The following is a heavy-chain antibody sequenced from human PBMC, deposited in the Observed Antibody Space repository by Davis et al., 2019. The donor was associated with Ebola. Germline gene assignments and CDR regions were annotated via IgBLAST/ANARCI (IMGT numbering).Heavy chain of an antibody. CDR2: IYPGDSET. J-gene: IGHJ4*02. CDR1: GYSFTSYW. Sequence: GESLKISCKGSGYSFTSYWIAWVRQLPGKVLECMGIIYPGDSETRYSPSFQGQVTISADKSITTAYLQWSSLKASDTAMYYCARLRSITRLTSFYYWGQGTLVTVSS. D-gene: IGHD3-10*01. CDR3: ARLRSITRLTSFYY. V-gene: IGHV5-51*01.